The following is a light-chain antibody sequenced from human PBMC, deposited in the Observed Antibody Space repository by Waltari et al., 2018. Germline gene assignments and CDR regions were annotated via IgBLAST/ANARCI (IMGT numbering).Light chain of an antibody. CDR1: SGHSGYA. V-gene: IGLV4-69*01. Sequence: QLVLTQSPSASASPGASVKLTCSLSSGHSGYAIAWHQHRPEKGPRYLIMVSSPGSHYKGDGIPDRVSGSCSGAERYLTIASRQSEDEADYFCQTWGTGVGVFGGGTKLTVL. J-gene: IGLJ3*02. CDR2: VSSPGSH. CDR3: QTWGTGVGV.